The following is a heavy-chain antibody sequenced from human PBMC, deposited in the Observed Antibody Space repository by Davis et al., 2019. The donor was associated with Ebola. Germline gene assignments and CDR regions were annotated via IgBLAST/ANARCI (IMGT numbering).Heavy chain of an antibody. CDR1: GYTFTSYG. Sequence: ASVKVSCKASGYTFTSYGISWVRQAPGQGLEWMGWISAYNGNTNYAQKLQGRVTMTTDTSTSTAYMELRSLRSDDTAVYYCARVSYSSGWYGDYYYYGMDVWGQGTTVTVSS. CDR2: ISAYNGNT. CDR3: ARVSYSSGWYGDYYYYGMDV. V-gene: IGHV1-18*01. D-gene: IGHD6-19*01. J-gene: IGHJ6*02.